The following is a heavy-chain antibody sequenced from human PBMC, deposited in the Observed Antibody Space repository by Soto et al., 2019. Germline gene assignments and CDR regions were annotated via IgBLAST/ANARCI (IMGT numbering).Heavy chain of an antibody. CDR1: EFSFSNYA. Sequence: EVQLLESGGGLVQPGGSLRLSCAASEFSFSNYAMNWVRQAPGKGLEWVSGISGNGGRKYYADSVRGRFTISRDNSKNTLYMQMKSLRGEDTAVYYCAKGSSDVTMVRGVTISAGIFDYWGQGALVTVSS. D-gene: IGHD3-10*01. CDR3: AKGSSDVTMVRGVTISAGIFDY. V-gene: IGHV3-23*01. J-gene: IGHJ4*02. CDR2: ISGNGGRK.